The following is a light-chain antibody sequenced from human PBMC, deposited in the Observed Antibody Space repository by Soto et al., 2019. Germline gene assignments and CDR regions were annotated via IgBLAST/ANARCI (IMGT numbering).Light chain of an antibody. CDR1: QSVTSYY. CDR2: GAS. CDR3: HQYHNWPYT. V-gene: IGKV3-20*01. Sequence: EIVLTQSPGTLSLSPGERATLSCRASQSVTSYYLAWYQQKPGQAPRLLIYGASRRATDIPDRFSGSGSGTDFTLTISSLEPEDFAVYYCHQYHNWPYTFGQGTKLEI. J-gene: IGKJ2*01.